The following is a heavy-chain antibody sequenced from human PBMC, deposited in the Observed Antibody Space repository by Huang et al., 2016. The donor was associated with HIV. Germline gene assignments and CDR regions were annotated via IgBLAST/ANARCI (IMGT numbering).Heavy chain of an antibody. J-gene: IGHJ3*01. CDR3: ARKFSSTWYRAFDL. Sequence: EVQLVQSGAEVKKPGESLKISCQGSGYSFNTYWIAWVRQLPGKGPGWRGTSNPGDSDTRYSPSFQGQVTIAADKSIETAYLQWRSLKASDTAMYYCARKFSSTWYRAFDLWGQVTMVTVSS. D-gene: IGHD6-13*01. CDR1: GYSFNTYW. CDR2: SNPGDSDT. V-gene: IGHV5-51*01.